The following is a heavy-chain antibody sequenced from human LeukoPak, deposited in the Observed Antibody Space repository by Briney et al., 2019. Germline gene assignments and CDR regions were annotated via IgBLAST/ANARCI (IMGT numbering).Heavy chain of an antibody. CDR1: GGTFNNSA. CDR2: IMPLFGTA. D-gene: IGHD4-17*01. V-gene: IGHV1-69*05. CDR3: ARDVHGDYGSGWFDP. J-gene: IGHJ5*02. Sequence: ASVKVSCKTSGGTFNNSAISWVRQAPGQGLEWLGGIMPLFGTAGYAQKFQGRVTITKDESTRTVYLELTSLTSDDTAVFYCARDVHGDYGSGWFDPWGQGTLVSVSS.